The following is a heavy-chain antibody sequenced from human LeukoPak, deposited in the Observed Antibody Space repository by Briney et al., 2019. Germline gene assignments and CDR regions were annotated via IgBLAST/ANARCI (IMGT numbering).Heavy chain of an antibody. D-gene: IGHD3-22*01. CDR1: GFTFSSYS. CDR3: ARDQYYYDSSGQGSDAFDI. CDR2: ISSSSSYI. V-gene: IGHV3-21*01. Sequence: GGSLRLSCAASGFTFSSYSMNWVRQAPGKGLEWVSSISSSSSYIYYADSVKGRFTISRDNAKNSLYLQMNSLRAEDTAVYYCARDQYYYDSSGQGSDAFDIWGQGTMVTVSS. J-gene: IGHJ3*02.